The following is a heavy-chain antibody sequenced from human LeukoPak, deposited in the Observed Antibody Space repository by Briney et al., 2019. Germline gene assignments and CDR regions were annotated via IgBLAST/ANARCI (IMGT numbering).Heavy chain of an antibody. Sequence: SQTLSLTCTVSGGSLDSGNFYWSWIRQSAGMGLEWIRRIYPTGSTNYNPSLKSRVTISVDTSKNQFSLYLSSVTAADTAVYYCASGFWSGYYNLWGQGTLVTVSS. J-gene: IGHJ4*02. D-gene: IGHD3-3*01. CDR1: GGSLDSGNFY. CDR3: ASGFWSGYYNL. CDR2: IYPTGST. V-gene: IGHV4-61*02.